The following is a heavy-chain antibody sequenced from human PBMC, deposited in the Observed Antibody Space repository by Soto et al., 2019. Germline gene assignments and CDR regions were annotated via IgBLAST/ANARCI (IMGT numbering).Heavy chain of an antibody. CDR1: GGSFSGYY. CDR3: ARENYDILTGYRNFDY. CDR2: INHSGST. Sequence: PSETLSLTCAVYGGSFSGYYWSWIRQPPGKGLEWIGEINHSGSTNYNPSLKSRVTLSVDTSKNQFSLKLGSVTAADTAVYYCARENYDILTGYRNFDYWGQGTLVTVSS. D-gene: IGHD3-9*01. V-gene: IGHV4-34*01. J-gene: IGHJ4*02.